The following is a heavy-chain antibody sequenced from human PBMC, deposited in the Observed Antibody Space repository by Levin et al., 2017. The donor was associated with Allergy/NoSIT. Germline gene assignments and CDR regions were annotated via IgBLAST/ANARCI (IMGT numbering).Heavy chain of an antibody. Sequence: GGSLRLSCAASGFTFSSYGMHWVRQAPGKGLGGLTGLSYDGNNKYSGESVKGRFTISRDNSKNTLYLQMNSLKPEDTAVYYCAASSSGWYYYFDHWGQGTLVTVSS. V-gene: IGHV3-30*03. D-gene: IGHD6-19*01. CDR1: GFTFSSYG. CDR3: AASSSGWYYYFDH. CDR2: LSYDGNNK. J-gene: IGHJ4*02.